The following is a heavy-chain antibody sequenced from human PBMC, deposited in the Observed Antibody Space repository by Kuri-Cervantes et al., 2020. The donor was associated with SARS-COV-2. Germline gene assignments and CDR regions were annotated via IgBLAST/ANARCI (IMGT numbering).Heavy chain of an antibody. D-gene: IGHD6-6*01. V-gene: IGHV3-30*03. Sequence: GESLKISCAASGFTFSSYGVHWVRQAPGKGLEWVAVISYDGSNKYYADSVKGRFTISRDNSENTLYLQMNSLRAEDTAVYYCARGRAARYFDYWGQGTLVTVSS. CDR3: ARGRAARYFDY. CDR2: ISYDGSNK. CDR1: GFTFSSYG. J-gene: IGHJ4*02.